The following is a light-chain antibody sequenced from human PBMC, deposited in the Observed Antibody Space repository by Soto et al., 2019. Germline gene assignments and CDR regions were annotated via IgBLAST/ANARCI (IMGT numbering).Light chain of an antibody. J-gene: IGKJ5*01. CDR2: GAS. CDR1: QSVGGN. CDR3: QHYGCSPIT. V-gene: IGKV3-20*01. Sequence: VLTQSPGSLSLSPGERATLSCWASQSVGGNLAWYQQKPGQSPKLLIFGASSRATGIPDRISGSGSGTDFTLTISRLEPEDFALYYCQHYGCSPITFGHGTRLEIK.